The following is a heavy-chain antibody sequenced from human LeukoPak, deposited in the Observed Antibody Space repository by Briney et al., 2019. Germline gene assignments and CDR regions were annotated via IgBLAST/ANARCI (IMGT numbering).Heavy chain of an antibody. CDR3: AKTRIVCTSVSCPGGGFDY. V-gene: IGHV3-23*01. Sequence: GGSLRLSCAASGFTFSSYAMSWVRQAPGKGLEWVSGIRGNGDITYYADSVKGRFTISRDNFKNTLYLQMNSLRAEDTAVYYCAKTRIVCTSVSCPGGGFDYWGHGTLVTVSS. CDR2: IRGNGDIT. D-gene: IGHD2-2*01. J-gene: IGHJ4*01. CDR1: GFTFSSYA.